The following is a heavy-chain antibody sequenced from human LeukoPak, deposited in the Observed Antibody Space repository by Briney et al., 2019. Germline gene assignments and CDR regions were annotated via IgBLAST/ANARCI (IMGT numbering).Heavy chain of an antibody. D-gene: IGHD2-15*01. V-gene: IGHV4-61*02. Sequence: SETLSLTCTVSGGSISSGSYYWSWIRQPAGKGLEWIGRIYTSGSTNYNPSLKSRVTISVDTSKNQFSLKLSSVTAADTAVYYCAREGTVYCSGGSCYPIDYWGQGTLVTVSS. J-gene: IGHJ4*02. CDR3: AREGTVYCSGGSCYPIDY. CDR2: IYTSGST. CDR1: GGSISSGSYY.